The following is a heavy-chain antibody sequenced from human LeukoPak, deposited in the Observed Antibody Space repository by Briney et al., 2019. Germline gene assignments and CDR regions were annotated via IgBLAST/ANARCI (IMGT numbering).Heavy chain of an antibody. CDR2: IKQDGSEK. CDR3: ARAGYYGSGSYYNGY. J-gene: IGHJ4*02. D-gene: IGHD3-10*01. V-gene: IGHV3-7*01. Sequence: GSLRLSCAASGFTFSSYWMSWVRQAPGKGLEWVANIKQDGSEKYYVDSVKGRFTISRDNAKNSLYLQMNSLRAEDTAVYYCARAGYYGSGSYYNGYWGQGTLVTVSS. CDR1: GFTFSSYW.